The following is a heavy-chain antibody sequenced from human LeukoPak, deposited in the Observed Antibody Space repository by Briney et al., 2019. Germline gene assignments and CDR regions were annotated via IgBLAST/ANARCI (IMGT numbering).Heavy chain of an antibody. J-gene: IGHJ4*02. CDR2: ISGSGGST. D-gene: IGHD3-10*01. CDR3: AKLNTYYYGSGDY. V-gene: IGHV3-23*01. Sequence: PGGSLRLSCAASGFTFSSYAMSWVRQAPGKGLEWVSAISGSGGSTYYADSVKGRFTISRDNSKNTLYLQMNSLRAEDTAVYYCAKLNTYYYGSGDYWGQETLVTVSS. CDR1: GFTFSSYA.